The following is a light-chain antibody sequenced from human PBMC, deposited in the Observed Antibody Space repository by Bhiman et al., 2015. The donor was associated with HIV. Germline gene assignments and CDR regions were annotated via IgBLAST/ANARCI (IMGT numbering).Light chain of an antibody. CDR1: SSNIGNYNY. CDR3: SSYTSSSTYV. CDR2: DVS. Sequence: QSALTQPASVSGSPGQSITISCTGTSSNIGNYNYVSWYQHHPGKVPKLMIYDVSXRPSGVSNRFSGSKSGNTASLTISGLQAEDEADYYCSSYTSSSTYVFGTGTKVTV. J-gene: IGLJ1*01. V-gene: IGLV2-14*03.